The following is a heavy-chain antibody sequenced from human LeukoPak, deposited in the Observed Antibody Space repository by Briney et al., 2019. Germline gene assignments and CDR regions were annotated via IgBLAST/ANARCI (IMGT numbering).Heavy chain of an antibody. CDR3: AKVEYYYDSSGYLDY. CDR1: GFTYDDYA. CDR2: IIWDGVST. D-gene: IGHD3-22*01. J-gene: IGHJ4*02. Sequence: GGSLRLSCAASGFTYDDYAMHWVRQAPGKGLGWVSLIIWDGVSTYYGDSVKGRFTISRDNSKNSLYLQMKSLRAEDTALYYCAKVEYYYDSSGYLDYWGQGTLVTVSS. V-gene: IGHV3-43D*03.